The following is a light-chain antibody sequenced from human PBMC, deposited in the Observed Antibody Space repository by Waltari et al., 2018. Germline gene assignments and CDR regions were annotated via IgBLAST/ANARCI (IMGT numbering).Light chain of an antibody. J-gene: IGKJ4*01. CDR3: QQGVT. CDR1: QSVGTS. CDR2: DAS. Sequence: EIVLTQSPATLSLSPGERATLSCRASQSVGTSLAWYQHIPGQAPRLLIYDASNRASDISPRFSGSGSGTDFSLTISGLDPEDYAVYYCQQGVTFGGGTREEIK. V-gene: IGKV3-11*01.